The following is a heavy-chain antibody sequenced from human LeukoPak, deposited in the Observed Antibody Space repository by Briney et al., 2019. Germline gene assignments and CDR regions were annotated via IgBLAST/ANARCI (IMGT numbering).Heavy chain of an antibody. CDR1: GGSISSSY. J-gene: IGHJ4*02. D-gene: IGHD6-19*01. Sequence: SETLSLTCTVSGGSISSSYWSGIRQPPGKGLEWIGYIYYSGSTNYNPSFKSRVAISVDTSKNQFSLKLSSVTAADTAVYYCATWGIAVAGTFDYWGQGTLVTVST. CDR2: IYYSGST. V-gene: IGHV4-59*08. CDR3: ATWGIAVAGTFDY.